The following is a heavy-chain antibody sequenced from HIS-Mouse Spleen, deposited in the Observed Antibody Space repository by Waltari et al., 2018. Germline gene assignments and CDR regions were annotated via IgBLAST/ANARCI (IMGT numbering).Heavy chain of an antibody. V-gene: IGHV4-39*07. CDR3: ARGSYTGYNWFDP. D-gene: IGHD2-2*02. J-gene: IGHJ5*02. CDR1: GGSISSSSYY. CDR2: ISYSGGT. Sequence: QLQLQESGPGLVKPSETLSLTCTVSGGSISSSSYYWGWIRQPPGKGLEWIGSISYSGGTYHNPSLRSRGTIAVEPSKNQFSLKLGSVTAADTAVYYCARGSYTGYNWFDPWGQGTLVTVSS.